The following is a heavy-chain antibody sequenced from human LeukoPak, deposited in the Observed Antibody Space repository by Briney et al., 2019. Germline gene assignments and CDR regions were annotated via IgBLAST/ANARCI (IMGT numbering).Heavy chain of an antibody. Sequence: GGSLRLSCAASGFTFSSYGMSWVRQAPGKGLEWISYISSSGSTVYYADSVQGRFTVSRDNAKNSLYVQMNSLRGEDTAVYYCARDRGNDYGVFEYWGQGTLVTVSS. CDR3: ARDRGNDYGVFEY. CDR1: GFTFSSYG. CDR2: ISSSGSTV. D-gene: IGHD4-17*01. J-gene: IGHJ4*02. V-gene: IGHV3-48*04.